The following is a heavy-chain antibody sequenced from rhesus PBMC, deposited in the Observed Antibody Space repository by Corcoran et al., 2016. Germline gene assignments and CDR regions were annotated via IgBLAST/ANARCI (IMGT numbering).Heavy chain of an antibody. J-gene: IGHJ3*01. CDR2: IYGNSTST. CDR3: ARESWAFDF. Sequence: QVQLQESGPGVVKPSETLSLTCAVPGGSISDSYRWSWIRQPPGKGLEWIGYIYGNSTSTNYNPSLKSRVTISKDTSKNQFSLKLSSVTAADTAVYYCARESWAFDFWGQGLRVTVSS. CDR1: GGSISDSYR. V-gene: IGHV4S10*01.